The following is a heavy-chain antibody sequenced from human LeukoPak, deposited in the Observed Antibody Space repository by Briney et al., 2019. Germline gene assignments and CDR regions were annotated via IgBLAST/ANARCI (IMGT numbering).Heavy chain of an antibody. CDR3: ATVPSSGWPYYFDY. Sequence: GGSLRLSCAASGFTFSSYAMSWVRQAPGKGLEWVSAISGSGGSTYYADSVKGRFTISRDNSKNTLYLQMNRLRAEDTAVYYCATVPSSGWPYYFDYWGQGTLVTVSS. CDR2: ISGSGGST. V-gene: IGHV3-23*01. J-gene: IGHJ4*02. CDR1: GFTFSSYA. D-gene: IGHD6-19*01.